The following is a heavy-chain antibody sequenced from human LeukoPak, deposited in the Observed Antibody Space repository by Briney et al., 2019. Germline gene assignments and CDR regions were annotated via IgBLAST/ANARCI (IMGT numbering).Heavy chain of an antibody. CDR2: ISAYNGNT. J-gene: IGHJ4*02. CDR1: VYTFTSYG. Sequence: ASVKVSCKPSVYTFTSYGISWVRQAPGQGLEWMGWISAYNGNTNYAQKLQGRVTMTTDTSTSTAYMELRSLRSDDTAVYYCVVVVVPAAMGASYFDYWGQGTLVTVSS. V-gene: IGHV1-18*01. CDR3: VVVVVPAAMGASYFDY. D-gene: IGHD2-2*01.